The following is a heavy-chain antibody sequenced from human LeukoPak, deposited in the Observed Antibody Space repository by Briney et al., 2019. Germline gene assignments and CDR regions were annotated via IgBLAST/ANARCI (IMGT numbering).Heavy chain of an antibody. Sequence: GASVQVSCKASGFTFASYPFSWVRQAPGQGLEWMAWIKPYNGDTDYAQNVQGRVTLTTDTSTSTAYMELRSLTSDDTAVYYCARDYCSGSHCCHDHWGQGTLVTVSS. CDR1: GFTFASYP. J-gene: IGHJ4*02. D-gene: IGHD2-15*01. CDR3: ARDYCSGSHCCHDH. V-gene: IGHV1-18*01. CDR2: IKPYNGDT.